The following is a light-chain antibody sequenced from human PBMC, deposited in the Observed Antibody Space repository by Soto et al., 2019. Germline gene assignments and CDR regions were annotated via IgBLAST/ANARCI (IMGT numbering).Light chain of an antibody. J-gene: IGLJ2*01. CDR3: ASWDDRLGAVI. V-gene: IGLV2-14*01. Sequence: QSALTQPASVSGSPGQSITISCTGTSSDVGGYNYVSWYQQHPGKAPKLMIYEVSNRPSGVSNRFSGSKSGTAASLAISGLRSEDEAVYYCASWDDRLGAVIFGGGTKLTVL. CDR1: SSDVGGYNY. CDR2: EVS.